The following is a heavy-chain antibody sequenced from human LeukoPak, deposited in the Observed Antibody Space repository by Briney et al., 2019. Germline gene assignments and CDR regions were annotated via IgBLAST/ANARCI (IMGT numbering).Heavy chain of an antibody. J-gene: IGHJ6*03. CDR2: IIPIFGTA. CDR1: GGTFSSYA. Sequence: ASVKVSCKASGGTFSSYAISWVRQAPGQGLEWMGGIIPIFGTANYAQKFQGRVTITADKSTSTAYMELSSLRSEDTAVYYCAKSHYYGSGSYYNSYYYYYMDVWGKGTTVTVSS. V-gene: IGHV1-69*06. D-gene: IGHD3-10*01. CDR3: AKSHYYGSGSYYNSYYYYYMDV.